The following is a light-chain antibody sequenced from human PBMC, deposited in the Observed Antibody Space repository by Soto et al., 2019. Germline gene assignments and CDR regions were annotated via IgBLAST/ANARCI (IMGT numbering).Light chain of an antibody. CDR2: RAS. CDR3: QQHSDWPLT. V-gene: IGKV3-20*01. CDR1: QSVSSNY. Sequence: DIVLTQSPGTLSLSPGERATLSCRASQSVSSNYLAWYQQKPGQTPKVLIYRASTRATGIPDRFSGSGSGTDFTLTISSLEPDNFTVYYCQQHSDWPLTFGGGTKVDIK. J-gene: IGKJ4*01.